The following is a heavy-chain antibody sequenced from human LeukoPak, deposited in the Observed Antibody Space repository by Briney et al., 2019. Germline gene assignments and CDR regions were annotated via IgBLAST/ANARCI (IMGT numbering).Heavy chain of an antibody. CDR3: AKDGWGRRDYDIGFDI. CDR1: GFTFSSYA. CDR2: ISGSGGST. D-gene: IGHD4-17*01. J-gene: IGHJ3*02. Sequence: GGSLRLSCAASGFTFSSYAMSWVRQAPGKGLEWVSAISGSGGSTYYADSVKGRFTISRDNSKNTLYLQMNSLRAEDTAVYYCAKDGWGRRDYDIGFDIWGQGTMVTVSS. V-gene: IGHV3-23*01.